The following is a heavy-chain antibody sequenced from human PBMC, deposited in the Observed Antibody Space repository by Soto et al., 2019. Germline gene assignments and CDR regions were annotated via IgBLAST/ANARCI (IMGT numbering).Heavy chain of an antibody. V-gene: IGHV1-69*02. D-gene: IGHD1-1*01. CDR3: ARARSTTGTASLAFDI. CDR1: GGTFSSDT. CDR2: IIPILGIA. J-gene: IGHJ3*02. Sequence: QVQLVQSGAEVKKPGSSVKVSCKASGGTFSSDTISWVRQAPGQGLEWMGRIIPILGIAKYAQKFQGRVTITADKSTSTAYMELSSLRSEDTAVYYCARARSTTGTASLAFDIWGQGTMVTVSS.